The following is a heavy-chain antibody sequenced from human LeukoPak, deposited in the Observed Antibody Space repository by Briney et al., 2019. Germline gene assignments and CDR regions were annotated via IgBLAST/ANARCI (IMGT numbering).Heavy chain of an antibody. J-gene: IGHJ5*02. V-gene: IGHV1-24*01. CDR2: FDPEDGET. D-gene: IGHD4-17*01. Sequence: ASVKVSCKVSGYTLTELSMHWVRQAPGKGLEWMGGFDPEDGETIYAQKFQGRVTMTEDTSTDTAYMELSSLRSEDTAVYYCPTTMVTTHWFDPWGQGTLVTVSS. CDR3: PTTMVTTHWFDP. CDR1: GYTLTELS.